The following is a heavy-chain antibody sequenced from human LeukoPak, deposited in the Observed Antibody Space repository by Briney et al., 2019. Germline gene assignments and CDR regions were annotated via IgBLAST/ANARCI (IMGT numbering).Heavy chain of an antibody. CDR1: GGTFSSYA. CDR3: ARDEGGDFWSGYYGD. D-gene: IGHD3-3*01. Sequence: GASVKVSCKASGGTFSSYAISWVRQAPGQGLEWMGGIIPIFGTANYAQKFQGRVTITADESTSTAYMELSSLRSEDTAVYYCARDEGGDFWSGYYGDWGQGTLVTLSS. CDR2: IIPIFGTA. J-gene: IGHJ4*02. V-gene: IGHV1-69*13.